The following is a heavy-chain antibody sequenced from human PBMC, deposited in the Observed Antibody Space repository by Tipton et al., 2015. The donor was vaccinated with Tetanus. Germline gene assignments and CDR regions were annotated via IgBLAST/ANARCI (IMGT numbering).Heavy chain of an antibody. CDR1: GGSISNDNYY. J-gene: IGHJ4*02. CDR2: MFYSGSA. V-gene: IGHV4-30-4*01. CDR3: ARGSRYYFEY. Sequence: TLSLTCTVSGGSISNDNYYWSWIRQPPGKGLEWIGYMFYSGSAYYNPSLKSRITISMDTSRNQFSLNLSSVTAADTAVYYCARGSRYYFEYWGQGTLVTVSS.